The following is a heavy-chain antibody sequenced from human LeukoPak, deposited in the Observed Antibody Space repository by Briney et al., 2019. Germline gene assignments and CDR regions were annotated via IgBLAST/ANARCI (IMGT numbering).Heavy chain of an antibody. CDR1: GYTFTSYY. CDR2: INPSGGST. J-gene: IGHJ4*02. V-gene: IGHV1-46*01. Sequence: ASVKVSCKASGYTFTSYYMHWVRQATGQGLEWMGIINPSGGSTSYAQKFQGRVTMTRDTSTSTVYMELSSLRSEDTAVYYCARDGSFIQSGEFDLDYWGQGTMVTVSS. CDR3: ARDGSFIQSGEFDLDY. D-gene: IGHD3-10*01.